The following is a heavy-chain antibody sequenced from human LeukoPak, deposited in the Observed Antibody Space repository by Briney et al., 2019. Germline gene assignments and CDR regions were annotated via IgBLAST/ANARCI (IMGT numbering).Heavy chain of an antibody. CDR3: ARDGGGSDC. CDR1: GGSISSYY. CDR2: IHHSGST. D-gene: IGHD2-15*01. Sequence: PSETLSLTCTVSGGSISSYYWSWVRQPPGKGLEWIGQIHHSGSTNYNPSLKSRVTISVDKSNNQFSLKLRSVTAADTAVYYCARDGGGSDCWGQGTLVTVSS. J-gene: IGHJ4*02. V-gene: IGHV4-4*02.